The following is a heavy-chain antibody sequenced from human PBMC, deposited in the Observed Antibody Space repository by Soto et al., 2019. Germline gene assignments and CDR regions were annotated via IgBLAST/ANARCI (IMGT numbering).Heavy chain of an antibody. CDR2: ISPSGTT. CDR3: ATSLWFGTQPEI. Sequence: PSETLSLTCGVYDGSFSNNYWTWFRQPPGKGLEWIGEISPSGTTKYIPPLKSRVTISLDTSKMHSSLKVTSVTAADTAVYYCATSLWFGTQPEIWGQGTLGTVSS. J-gene: IGHJ4*02. CDR1: DGSFSNNY. D-gene: IGHD3-10*01. V-gene: IGHV4-34*01.